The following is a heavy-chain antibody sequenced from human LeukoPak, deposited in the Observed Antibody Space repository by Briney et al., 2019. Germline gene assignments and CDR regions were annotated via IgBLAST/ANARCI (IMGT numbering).Heavy chain of an antibody. V-gene: IGHV3-21*01. CDR1: VFTFSSYS. J-gene: IGHJ6*03. CDR3: ARGSPYCSSTSCYREYYYYYMDV. D-gene: IGHD2-2*02. CDR2: ISRSSTYI. Sequence: PGGSLRLSCAASVFTFSSYSMNWVRQAPGKGLEWVSSISRSSTYIYYADSVKGRFTISRDNAKNSLYLQMNSLRAEDTAVYYCARGSPYCSSTSCYREYYYYYMDVWGKGTTVTVSS.